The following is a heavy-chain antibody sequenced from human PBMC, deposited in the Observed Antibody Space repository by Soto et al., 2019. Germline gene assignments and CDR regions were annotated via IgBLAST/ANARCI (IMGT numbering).Heavy chain of an antibody. V-gene: IGHV1-69*17. J-gene: IGHJ4*02. Sequence: QVQLVQSGAEVKKPGSSVKVSCKASGGTFSSYAISWVRQAPGQGLEWMGGIIPVFGMPNYERKFQDRVTITADKSTSTAYMELSSLRSEDTAVYYCARGYYDNSGYSVFDYWGQGTLVTVSS. D-gene: IGHD3-22*01. CDR2: IIPVFGMP. CDR3: ARGYYDNSGYSVFDY. CDR1: GGTFSSYA.